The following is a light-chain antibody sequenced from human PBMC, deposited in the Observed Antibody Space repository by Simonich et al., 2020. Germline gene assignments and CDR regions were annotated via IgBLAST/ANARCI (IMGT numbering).Light chain of an antibody. CDR1: QSVLYSSNNKNY. V-gene: IGKV4-1*01. Sequence: DIVMTQSPDSLAVSLGERATINCKSSQSVLYSSNNKNYLAWYQQKPGQPPKLLIYWASTRESGVPERCSGSGSGTDFTLTISSLQAEDVAVYYCQQYYSTPPWTFGQGTKVEIK. J-gene: IGKJ1*01. CDR3: QQYYSTPPWT. CDR2: WAS.